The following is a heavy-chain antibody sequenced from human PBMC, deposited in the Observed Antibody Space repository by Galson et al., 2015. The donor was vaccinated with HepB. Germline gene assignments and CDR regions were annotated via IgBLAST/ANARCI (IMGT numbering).Heavy chain of an antibody. D-gene: IGHD2-8*01. V-gene: IGHV3-15*01. J-gene: IGHJ3*02. CDR2: IKSKTDGGTT. Sequence: SLRLSCAASGFTFSNAWMSWVRQAPGKGLEWVGRIKSKTDGGTTDYAAPVKGRFTISRDDSKNTLYLQMNSLKTEDTAVYYCTTDRKYCTNGVCYPAAFDIWGQGTMVTVSS. CDR3: TTDRKYCTNGVCYPAAFDI. CDR1: GFTFSNAW.